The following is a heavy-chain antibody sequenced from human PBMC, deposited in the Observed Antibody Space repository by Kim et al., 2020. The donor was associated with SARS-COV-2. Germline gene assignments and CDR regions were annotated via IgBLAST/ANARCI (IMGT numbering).Heavy chain of an antibody. CDR3: TRDWDYSSGPYYFDY. V-gene: IGHV3-49*03. Sequence: GGSLRLSCTASGFTFGDYAMSWFRQAPGKGLEWVGFIRSKAYGGTTEYAASVKGRFTISRDDSKSIAYLQMNSLKTEDTAVYYCTRDWDYSSGPYYFDYWGQGTLVTVSS. CDR1: GFTFGDYA. D-gene: IGHD6-19*01. CDR2: IRSKAYGGTT. J-gene: IGHJ4*02.